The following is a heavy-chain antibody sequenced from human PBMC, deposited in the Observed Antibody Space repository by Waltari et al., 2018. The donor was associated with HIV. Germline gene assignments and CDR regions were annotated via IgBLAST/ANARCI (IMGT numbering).Heavy chain of an antibody. CDR1: GFTFCNYW. V-gene: IGHV3-7*01. J-gene: IGHJ6*02. CDR2: IKDEGSAT. Sequence: EVQLMESGGGLVQSGGSLRLSCAASGFTFCNYWMGWVRPTPVKGLEWGANIKDEGSATDYMGSGQGPSASARDNGKNSMVLQTNSRTTEETAVYYCARIGAVPHNYAKNFSGQGTTVTVS. CDR3: ARIGAVPHNYAKNF. D-gene: IGHD1-1*01.